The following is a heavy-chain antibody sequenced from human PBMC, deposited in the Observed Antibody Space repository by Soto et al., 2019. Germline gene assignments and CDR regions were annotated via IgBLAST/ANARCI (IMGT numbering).Heavy chain of an antibody. CDR1: GFTFSSHG. D-gene: IGHD3-3*01. CDR3: AKLRVLEWEVQESDY. Sequence: VHLVESGGGVVQPGRSLRLSCAASGFTFSSHGMHWIRQAPGKGLEWVAVIPYDGSHQYYADSVKGRFSISRDNFKNTLYLQMNSLRAEDTAVYYCAKLRVLEWEVQESDYWGQGTLVSVSS. CDR2: IPYDGSHQ. V-gene: IGHV3-30*18. J-gene: IGHJ4*02.